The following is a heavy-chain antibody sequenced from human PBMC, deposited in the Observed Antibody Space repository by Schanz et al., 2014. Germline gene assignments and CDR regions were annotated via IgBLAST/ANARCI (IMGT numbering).Heavy chain of an antibody. CDR1: GGSISTSNHY. Sequence: QLQLQESGPGLVKPLETLSLTCTVSGGSISTSNHYWGWIRQPPGKGLEWIGSIYYSGNTYYNPSRRSGVTISVDPSKNQFSRKRSSVTAADTAVYYCARQNLGYCSSTDCKNWFDPWGQGTLVTVSS. CDR3: ARQNLGYCSSTDCKNWFDP. CDR2: IYYSGNT. J-gene: IGHJ5*02. V-gene: IGHV4-39*01. D-gene: IGHD2-2*01.